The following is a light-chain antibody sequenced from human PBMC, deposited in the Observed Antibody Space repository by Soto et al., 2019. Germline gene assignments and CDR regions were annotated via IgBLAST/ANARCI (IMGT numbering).Light chain of an antibody. CDR2: EVS. J-gene: IGLJ1*01. CDR1: SSDVGGYNY. CDR3: SSYTSSSTHV. V-gene: IGLV2-14*01. Sequence: QSVLTQSASVSGSPGQSITISCTGTSSDVGGYNYVSWYQQHPGKAPKLMIYEVSNRPSGVSNRFSGSKSGNTASLTISGLQAEDEADYYRSSYTSSSTHVFGTGTKVTVL.